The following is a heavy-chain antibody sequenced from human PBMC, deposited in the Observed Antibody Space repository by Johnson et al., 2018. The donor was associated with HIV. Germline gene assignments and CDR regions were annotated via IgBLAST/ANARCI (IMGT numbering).Heavy chain of an antibody. CDR1: GFTVSSNY. Sequence: VQLVESGGGLIQPGGSLRLSCAASGFTVSSNYMSWVRQAPGKGLEWVSVIYSGGSTYYADSVTGRFTISRDNSKNTLYLQMNSLRAEDTAVYYCARDYSNPPHAFDIWGQGTMVTVSS. J-gene: IGHJ3*02. CDR2: IYSGGST. D-gene: IGHD4-11*01. CDR3: ARDYSNPPHAFDI. V-gene: IGHV3-53*01.